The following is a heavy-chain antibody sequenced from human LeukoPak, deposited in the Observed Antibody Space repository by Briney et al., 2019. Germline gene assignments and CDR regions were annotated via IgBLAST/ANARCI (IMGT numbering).Heavy chain of an antibody. J-gene: IGHJ4*02. D-gene: IGHD1-26*01. CDR1: GFSLSSYG. V-gene: IGHV3-33*01. Sequence: PGGSLRLSCAASGFSLSSYGMHWVRQAPGKGLEWVAVIWHDGSNENYADSVRGRFTISRDNSKNTLHLQMNSLRAEDTAVYHCARETGRWELEWGQGTLVTVSS. CDR3: ARETGRWELE. CDR2: IWHDGSNE.